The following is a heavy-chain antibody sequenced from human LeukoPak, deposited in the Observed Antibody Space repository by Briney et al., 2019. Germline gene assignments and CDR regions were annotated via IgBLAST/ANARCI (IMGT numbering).Heavy chain of an antibody. CDR2: IYTSGST. CDR1: GGSISSYY. V-gene: IGHV4-4*07. J-gene: IGHJ3*02. Sequence: SEALSLTCTVSGGSISSYYWSWIRQPAGKGLEWIGRIYTSGSTNCNPSLKSRVTMSVDTSKNQFSLKLSSVTAADTAVYYCAREGFWSGYYDDAFDIWGQGTMVTVSS. D-gene: IGHD3-3*01. CDR3: AREGFWSGYYDDAFDI.